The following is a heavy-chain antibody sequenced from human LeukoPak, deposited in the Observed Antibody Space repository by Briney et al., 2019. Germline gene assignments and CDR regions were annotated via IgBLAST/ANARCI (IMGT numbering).Heavy chain of an antibody. CDR3: AKDQMISGVAPDYAFDI. Sequence: GGSLTLSCAASEFTISSYAMSWVRQAPGKGLEWVSAISGSGGSTYYADSVKGRFTISRDNTKNTLYLQMNSLRAEDTAVYHCAKDQMISGVAPDYAFDIWGQGTMVTVSS. D-gene: IGHD3-3*01. CDR2: ISGSGGST. CDR1: EFTISSYA. V-gene: IGHV3-23*01. J-gene: IGHJ3*02.